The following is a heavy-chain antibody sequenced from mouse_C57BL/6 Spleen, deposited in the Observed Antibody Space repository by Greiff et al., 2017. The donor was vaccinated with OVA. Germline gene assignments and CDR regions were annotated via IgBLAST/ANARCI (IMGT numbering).Heavy chain of an antibody. Sequence: VQLQQPGAELVKPGASVKMSCKASGYTFTSYWITWVKQRPGQGLEWIGDIYPGSGSTNYNEKFKSKATLTVDTSSSTAYMQLSSLTSEDSAVYYWARGMDDGYYVGAMDYWGQGTSVTVSS. D-gene: IGHD2-3*01. V-gene: IGHV1-55*01. CDR3: ARGMDDGYYVGAMDY. CDR2: IYPGSGST. CDR1: GYTFTSYW. J-gene: IGHJ4*01.